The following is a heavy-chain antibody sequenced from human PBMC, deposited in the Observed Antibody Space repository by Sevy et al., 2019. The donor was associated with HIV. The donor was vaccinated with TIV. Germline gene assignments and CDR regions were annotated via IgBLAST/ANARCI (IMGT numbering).Heavy chain of an antibody. D-gene: IGHD2-21*01. V-gene: IGHV3-7*01. CDR1: GFTFTRYW. J-gene: IGHJ4*02. CDR3: ARDVAAGDF. CDR2: INEDGTEK. Sequence: GGSLRLSCAASGFTFTRYWMTWVRQAPGKGLQWLGNINEDGTEKYYRDSVRDRFTIYRYNAKKSLHLQMNGLRFDDTGVYFCARDVAAGDFWGQGTLVTVSS.